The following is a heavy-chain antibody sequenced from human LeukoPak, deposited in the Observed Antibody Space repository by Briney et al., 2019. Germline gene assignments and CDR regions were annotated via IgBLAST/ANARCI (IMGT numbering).Heavy chain of an antibody. V-gene: IGHV3-30*03. Sequence: GGSLRLSCAASGFTFSSYGMQWVRQAPGKGLEGGAIISYDGSNKYYVDSVKGRFTISRDNSKNTMYMQMNSLRAEDTAVYYRAREGCGGDCYGRMDVWGQGTTVTVSS. CDR2: ISYDGSNK. J-gene: IGHJ6*02. D-gene: IGHD2-21*02. CDR3: AREGCGGDCYGRMDV. CDR1: GFTFSSYG.